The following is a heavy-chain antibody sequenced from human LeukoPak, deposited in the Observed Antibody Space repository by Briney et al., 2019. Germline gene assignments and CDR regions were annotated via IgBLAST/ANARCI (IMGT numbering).Heavy chain of an antibody. J-gene: IGHJ6*03. Sequence: GGALRLPCAASGFTFRSYAMGWVRQASGKGLGWVSAIRWSGGSTYYAASVKGRFTISRDNSKNTLYLQMNSLRVEDTAVFYCAKVRDGRSTGGTYYYYMDVWGKGTTVTVSS. CDR2: IRWSGGST. CDR3: AKVRDGRSTGGTYYYYMDV. D-gene: IGHD1-26*01. CDR1: GFTFRSYA. V-gene: IGHV3-23*01.